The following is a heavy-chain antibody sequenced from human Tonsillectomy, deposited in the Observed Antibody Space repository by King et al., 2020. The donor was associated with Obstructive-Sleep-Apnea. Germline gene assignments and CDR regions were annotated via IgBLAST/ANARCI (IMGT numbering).Heavy chain of an antibody. J-gene: IGHJ6*02. CDR2: IIPILGLA. CDR3: ARGGFGDFLGYAPEYYYQYGMDV. V-gene: IGHV1-69*04. Sequence: QLVQSGAEVKKPGSSVKVSCKASGGTFSSYAISWVRQAPGQGLEWMGGIIPILGLANYAQEFQDRVTIIADKSTSTAYMELSSLRSEDTAVYYCARGGFGDFLGYAPEYYYQYGMDVWGQGTTVTVSS. D-gene: IGHD3-10*01. CDR1: GGTFSSYA.